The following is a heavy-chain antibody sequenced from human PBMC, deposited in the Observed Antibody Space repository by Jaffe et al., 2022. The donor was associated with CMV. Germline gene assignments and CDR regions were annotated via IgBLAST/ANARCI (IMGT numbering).Heavy chain of an antibody. D-gene: IGHD3-10*01. CDR1: GYTFTGYY. Sequence: QVQLVQSGAEVKKPGASVKVSCKASGYTFTGYYMHWVRQAPGQGLEWMGWINPNSGGTNYAQKFQGRVTMTRDTSISTAYMELSRLRSDDTAVYYCARDILRYGSGANWFDPWCQGTLVTVSS. CDR3: ARDILRYGSGANWFDP. CDR2: INPNSGGT. J-gene: IGHJ5*02. V-gene: IGHV1-2*02.